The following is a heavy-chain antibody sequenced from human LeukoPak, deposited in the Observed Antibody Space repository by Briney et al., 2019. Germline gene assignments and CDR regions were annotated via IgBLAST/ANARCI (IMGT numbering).Heavy chain of an antibody. CDR3: ARDREYCSGGSCLNWFDP. V-gene: IGHV4-59*01. Sequence: SETLSLTCTVSGGSISSYYWSWIRQPPGKGLEWIGYIYYSGSTNYNPSLKSRVTISVDTSKNQFSLKLSSVTAADTAVYYCARDREYCSGGSCLNWFDPWGQGTLVTVPS. J-gene: IGHJ5*02. CDR1: GGSISSYY. CDR2: IYYSGST. D-gene: IGHD2-15*01.